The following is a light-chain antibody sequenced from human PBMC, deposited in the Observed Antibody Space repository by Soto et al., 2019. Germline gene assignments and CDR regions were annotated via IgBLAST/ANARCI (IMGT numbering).Light chain of an antibody. CDR2: WAS. V-gene: IGKV4-1*01. CDR1: QSILYFSDNKNY. Sequence: DIVMTQSPDSLAVSLGERATINCKSSQSILYFSDNKNYLAWYQQKPGQPPKLLIYWASTRQSGVPDRFSGSGSGTDFTLTISSLQAEDVAVYYCQQYYSRPPTFGQGTKVDIK. J-gene: IGKJ1*01. CDR3: QQYYSRPPT.